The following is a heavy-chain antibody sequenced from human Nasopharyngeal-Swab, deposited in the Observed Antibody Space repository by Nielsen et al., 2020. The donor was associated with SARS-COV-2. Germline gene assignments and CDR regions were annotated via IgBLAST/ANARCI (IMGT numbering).Heavy chain of an antibody. D-gene: IGHD1-7*01. CDR1: GGSISSGDYY. J-gene: IGHJ4*02. CDR2: IYYGGST. CDR3: ARVLRYNWNYYLDY. V-gene: IGHV4-30-4*01. Sequence: SETLSLTCTVSGGSISSGDYYWSWIRQPPGKGLEWIGYIYYGGSTYYNPSLKSRVTISVDTSKNQFSLKLSSVTAADTAVYYCARVLRYNWNYYLDYWGQGTLVTVSS.